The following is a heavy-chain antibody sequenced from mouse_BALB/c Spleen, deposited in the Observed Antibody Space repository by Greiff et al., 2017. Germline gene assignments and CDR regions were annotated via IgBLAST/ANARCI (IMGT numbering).Heavy chain of an antibody. V-gene: IGHV1S81*02. J-gene: IGHJ4*01. CDR1: GYTFTSYW. Sequence: QVQLQQPGAELVKPGASVKLSCKASGYTFTSYWMHWVKQRPGQGLEWIGEINPSNGRTNYNEKFKSKATLTVDKSSSTAYMQLSSLTSEDSAVYYCASRDYYGSRAMDYWGQGTSVTVSS. CDR3: ASRDYYGSRAMDY. D-gene: IGHD1-1*01. CDR2: INPSNGRT.